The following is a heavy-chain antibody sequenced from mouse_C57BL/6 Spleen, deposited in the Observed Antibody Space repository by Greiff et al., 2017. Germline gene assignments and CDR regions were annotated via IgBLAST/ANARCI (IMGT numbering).Heavy chain of an antibody. CDR3: ARGGASYGSSAWLAY. D-gene: IGHD1-1*01. CDR1: GYAFSSSW. CDR2: IYPGDGDT. V-gene: IGHV1-82*01. J-gene: IGHJ3*01. Sequence: VQLQQSGPELVKPGASVKISCKASGYAFSSSWMNWVKQRPGKGLEWIGRIYPGDGDTNYNGKFKGKATLTADKSSSTAYMQLSSLTSEDSAVYFCARGGASYGSSAWLAYWGQGTLVTVSA.